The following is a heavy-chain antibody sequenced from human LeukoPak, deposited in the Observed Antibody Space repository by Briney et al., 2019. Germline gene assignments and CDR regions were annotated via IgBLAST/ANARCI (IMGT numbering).Heavy chain of an antibody. CDR3: ASSSGRANWFDP. CDR1: GYTFTSYG. D-gene: IGHD6-19*01. Sequence: GASVKVSCKASGYTFTSYGISWVRQAPGQGLEWMGWINPNSGGTNYAQKFQGRVTMTRDTSISTAYMELSRLRSDDTAVYYCASSSGRANWFDPWGQGTLVTVSS. J-gene: IGHJ5*02. V-gene: IGHV1-2*02. CDR2: INPNSGGT.